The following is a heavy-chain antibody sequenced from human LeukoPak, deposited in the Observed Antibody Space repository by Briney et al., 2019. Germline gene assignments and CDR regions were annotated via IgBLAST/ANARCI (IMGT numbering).Heavy chain of an antibody. CDR3: ARGPSNYYGSGSYYDY. V-gene: IGHV7-4-1*02. CDR2: INTNTGNP. D-gene: IGHD3-10*01. Sequence: ASVKVSCKGYGYTFINHDIDWVRQAPGQGLEWVGRINTNTGNPPYAQAFAGRFVFSLDTSVSTAYLQISSLKAEDTAVYYCARGPSNYYGSGSYYDYWGQGTLVTVSS. J-gene: IGHJ4*02. CDR1: GYTFINHD.